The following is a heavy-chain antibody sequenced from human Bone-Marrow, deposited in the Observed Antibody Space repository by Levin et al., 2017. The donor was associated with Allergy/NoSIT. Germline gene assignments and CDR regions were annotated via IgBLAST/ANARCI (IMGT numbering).Heavy chain of an antibody. CDR3: ARTITNLRATKGSDYFDY. J-gene: IGHJ4*02. CDR1: GFSLSHARMG. Sequence: SGPTLVKPTETLTLTCTVSGFSLSHARMGVSWIRQPPGKALEWLAHIFSNDEKSYSTSLKSRLTISKDTSKSQVVLTMTNMDPVDTATYYCARTITNLRATKGSDYFDYWGQGTLVTVSS. D-gene: IGHD1-26*01. V-gene: IGHV2-26*01. CDR2: IFSNDEK.